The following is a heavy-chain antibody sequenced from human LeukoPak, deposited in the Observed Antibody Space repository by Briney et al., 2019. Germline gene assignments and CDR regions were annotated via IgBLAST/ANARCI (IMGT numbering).Heavy chain of an antibody. CDR2: INQDGSVK. Sequence: GGSLRLSCAASGFTFSNYWMSWVRQAPGKGLEWVANINQDGSVKFYVWSVKGRFTISRDNAKNSLYLQMNSLRAEDTALYYCATSSGYCSGGSCPDYWGQGTLVTVSS. V-gene: IGHV3-7*03. J-gene: IGHJ4*02. CDR3: ATSSGYCSGGSCPDY. CDR1: GFTFSNYW. D-gene: IGHD2-15*01.